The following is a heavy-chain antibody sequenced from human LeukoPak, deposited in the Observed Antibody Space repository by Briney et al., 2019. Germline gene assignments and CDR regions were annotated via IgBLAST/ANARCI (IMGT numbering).Heavy chain of an antibody. CDR1: GFTVSSNC. V-gene: IGHV3-53*01. J-gene: IGHJ4*02. CDR3: ARVDYGSGSYLDY. D-gene: IGHD3-10*01. CDR2: IYSGGST. Sequence: PGGSLRLSCAASGFTVSSNCMSWVRQAPGKGLEWVSVIYSGGSTYYADSVKGRFTISRDNSKNTLYLQMNSLRAEDTAVYYCARVDYGSGSYLDYWGQGTLVTVSS.